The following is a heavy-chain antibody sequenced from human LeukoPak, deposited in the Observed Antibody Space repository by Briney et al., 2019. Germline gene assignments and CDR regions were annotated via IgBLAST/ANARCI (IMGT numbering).Heavy chain of an antibody. D-gene: IGHD3-3*01. CDR3: ARDQGGVTGVFQH. J-gene: IGHJ1*01. Sequence: SVKLSCKASGGSFTSYAMNWVRQAPGRGLEWMGRIIPMFRTPNYAQDFQDKVTITADDSTGTVYMELSSLRSEDTAVYYCARDQGGVTGVFQHWGQGSLVIVSS. V-gene: IGHV1-69*13. CDR2: IIPMFRTP. CDR1: GGSFTSYA.